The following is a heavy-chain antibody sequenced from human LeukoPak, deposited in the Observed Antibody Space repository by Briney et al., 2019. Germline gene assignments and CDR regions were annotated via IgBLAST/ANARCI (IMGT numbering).Heavy chain of an antibody. CDR2: IYYSGST. CDR3: ARGARRDNWNYGPQTGATTKPYYFDY. CDR1: GGSISSYY. V-gene: IGHV4-59*01. Sequence: PSETLSLTCTVSGGSISSYYWSWIRQPPGKGLEWIGYIYYSGSTNYNPSLKSRVTISVDTSKNQFSLKLSSVTAADTAVYYCARGARRDNWNYGPQTGATTKPYYFDYWGQGTLVTVSS. J-gene: IGHJ4*02. D-gene: IGHD1-7*01.